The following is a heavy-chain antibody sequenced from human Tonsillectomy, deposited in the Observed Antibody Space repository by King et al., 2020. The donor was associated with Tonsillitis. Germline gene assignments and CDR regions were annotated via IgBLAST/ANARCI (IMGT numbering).Heavy chain of an antibody. CDR1: DGSISTRSHY. V-gene: IGHV4-39*01. CDR3: ARGPVVPAAVPYYFDS. CDR2: IYYSGRT. D-gene: IGHD2-2*01. Sequence: LQESGPGLVKPSETLSLTCTVSDGSISTRSHYWGWIRQPPGKGLEWIGNIYYSGRTYYNPSLKSRVTISVDTSKNQFSLKLSPVTAADTAVYYCARGPVVPAAVPYYFDSWGQGTLVTVSS. J-gene: IGHJ4*02.